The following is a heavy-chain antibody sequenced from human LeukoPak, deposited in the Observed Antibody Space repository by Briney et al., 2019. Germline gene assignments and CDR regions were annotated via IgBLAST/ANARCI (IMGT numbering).Heavy chain of an antibody. CDR2: INPSGGST. D-gene: IGHD6-13*01. CDR1: GGTFSSYA. V-gene: IGHV1-46*01. Sequence: ASVKVSCKASGGTFSSYAISWVRQAPGQGLEWMGIINPSGGSTSYAQKFQGRVTMTRDMSTSTVYMELSSLRSEDTAVYYCARDHLAAAGTAYYYYYMDVWGKGTTVTVSS. J-gene: IGHJ6*03. CDR3: ARDHLAAAGTAYYYYYMDV.